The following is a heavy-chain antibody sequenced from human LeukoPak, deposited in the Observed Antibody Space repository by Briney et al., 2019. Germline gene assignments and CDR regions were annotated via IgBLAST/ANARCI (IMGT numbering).Heavy chain of an antibody. D-gene: IGHD3-9*01. CDR3: ARDRLGWDDILTGGENI. CDR2: MNPNSGNT. V-gene: IGHV1-8*01. Sequence: ASVKVSCKASGYTFTSYDINWVRQATGQGLEWMGWMNPNSGNTGYAQKFQGRVTMTRNTSISTAYMELSSLRSEDTAVYYCARDRLGWDDILTGGENIWGQGTMVTVSS. CDR1: GYTFTSYD. J-gene: IGHJ3*02.